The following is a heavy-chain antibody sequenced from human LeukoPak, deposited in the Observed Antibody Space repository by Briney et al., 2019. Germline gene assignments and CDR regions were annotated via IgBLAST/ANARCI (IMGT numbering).Heavy chain of an antibody. CDR1: GFTFSDYG. Sequence: PGGSLRLSCVASGFTFSDYGMQWVRQAPGKGLEWVSFIRPDGTNKQYVDSVKGRFTISRDDSKNTLYLQMNSLRPEDTAVYHCARAAYYGSGWPLDYWGQGTLVTVSS. V-gene: IGHV3-30*02. J-gene: IGHJ4*02. CDR2: IRPDGTNK. CDR3: ARAAYYGSGWPLDY. D-gene: IGHD6-19*01.